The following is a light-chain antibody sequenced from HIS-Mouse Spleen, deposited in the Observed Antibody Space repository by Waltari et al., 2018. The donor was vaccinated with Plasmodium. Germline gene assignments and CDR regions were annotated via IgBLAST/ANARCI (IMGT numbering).Light chain of an antibody. CDR1: QSVLYSSNNKNY. CDR2: WAS. J-gene: IGKJ2*01. CDR3: QQYYSTPYT. V-gene: IGKV4-1*01. Sequence: LGERATINCKSSQSVLYSSNNKNYLAWYQQKPGQPPKLLIYWASTRESGVPVRFSGSGSGTDFTLTISSLQAEDVAVYYCQQYYSTPYTFGQGTKLEIK.